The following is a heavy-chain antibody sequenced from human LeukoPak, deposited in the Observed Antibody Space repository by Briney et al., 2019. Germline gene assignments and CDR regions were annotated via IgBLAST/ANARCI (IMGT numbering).Heavy chain of an antibody. CDR2: IIPIFGTA. Sequence: SAKVPCKASGGTFSSYAISWVRQAPGQGLEWMGGIIPIFGTANYAQKFQGRVTITADESTSTAYMELSSLRSEDTAVYYCARGSPTNWGEVLGYFDYWGQGTLVTVSS. J-gene: IGHJ4*02. CDR3: ARGSPTNWGEVLGYFDY. CDR1: GGTFSSYA. D-gene: IGHD7-27*01. V-gene: IGHV1-69*13.